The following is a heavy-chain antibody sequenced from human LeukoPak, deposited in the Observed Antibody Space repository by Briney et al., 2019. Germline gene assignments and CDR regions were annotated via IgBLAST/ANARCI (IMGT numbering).Heavy chain of an antibody. CDR2: IWYDESNK. V-gene: IGHV3-33*06. Sequence: HPGGSLRLSCAASGFSSSSYAMSWVRQAPGKGLEWVAVIWYDESNKYYADSVKGRFTISRDNSKNTLYLQMNSLRAEDTAVYYCAKARSNYDSSGYYYHMGAFDIWGQGTMVTVSS. CDR3: AKARSNYDSSGYYYHMGAFDI. J-gene: IGHJ3*02. D-gene: IGHD3-22*01. CDR1: GFSSSSYA.